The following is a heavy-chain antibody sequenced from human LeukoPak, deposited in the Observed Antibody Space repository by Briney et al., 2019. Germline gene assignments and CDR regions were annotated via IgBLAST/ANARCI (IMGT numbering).Heavy chain of an antibody. Sequence: GGSLRLSCAASGFTFSSYEMNWVRQAPGKGLEWVSYISSSGSTIYYADSVKGRFTISRDNSKNTLYLQMNSLRAEDTAVYYCARETWGRSPSFSGWFDPWGQGTLVTVSS. V-gene: IGHV3-48*03. CDR1: GFTFSSYE. CDR3: ARETWGRSPSFSGWFDP. CDR2: ISSSGSTI. J-gene: IGHJ5*02. D-gene: IGHD3-10*01.